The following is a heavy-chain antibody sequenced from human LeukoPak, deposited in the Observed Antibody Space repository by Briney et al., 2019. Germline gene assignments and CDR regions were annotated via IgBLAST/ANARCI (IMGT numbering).Heavy chain of an antibody. V-gene: IGHV3-74*01. Sequence: GGSLRLSCAASGFTFSSYWMHWVRQAPGKGLVWVSRINSDGSSTSYADSVKGRFTISRDNAKNTLYLQMNSLRAEDTAVYYCARARTIFGVVITGYYYYMDVWGKGTTVTVPS. CDR3: ARARTIFGVVITGYYYYMDV. J-gene: IGHJ6*03. CDR1: GFTFSSYW. D-gene: IGHD3-3*01. CDR2: INSDGSST.